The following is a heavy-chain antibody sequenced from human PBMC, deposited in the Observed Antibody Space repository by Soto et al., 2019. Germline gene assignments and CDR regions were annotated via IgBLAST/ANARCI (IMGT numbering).Heavy chain of an antibody. V-gene: IGHV1-69*12. CDR3: ARDLGSGYDPGDY. J-gene: IGHJ4*02. CDR1: GGTFNSYV. Sequence: QVQLVQSGAEVKKPGSSVKVSCKASGGTFNSYVFNWVRQAPGQGLEWMGGIISIFGTPNYGQKFQGRVTLTADESTSTGFMELSRLPSEDTAIYYCARDLGSGYDPGDYWGQGTLVTVSS. CDR2: IISIFGTP. D-gene: IGHD5-12*01.